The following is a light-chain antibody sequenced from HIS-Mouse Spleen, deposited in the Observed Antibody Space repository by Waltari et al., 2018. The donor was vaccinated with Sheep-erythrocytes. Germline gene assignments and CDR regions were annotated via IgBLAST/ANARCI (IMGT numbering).Light chain of an antibody. CDR2: DVS. CDR1: SSDVGGYNY. J-gene: IGLJ1*01. CDR3: CSYAGSYNHV. Sequence: QSALTQPRSVSGSPGQSVTISCTGTSSDVGGYNYVSWYQQHPGKAPKLMIYDVSKRPSGVPDRFSGPKTGNTASLTISELQAEDEADYYCCSYAGSYNHVFATGTKVTVL. V-gene: IGLV2-11*01.